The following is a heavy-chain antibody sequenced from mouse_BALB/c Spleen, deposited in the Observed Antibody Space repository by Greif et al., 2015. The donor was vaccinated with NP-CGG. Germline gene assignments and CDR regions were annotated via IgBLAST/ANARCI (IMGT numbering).Heavy chain of an antibody. Sequence: EVKLMESGAELVRPGALVKLSCKASGFNIKEYYMHWVKQRPEQGLEWMGWIDPENGNTIYDPKFQGKASITADTSSNTAYLQLISLTSEDTAVYYCARFGYDDGDYWGQGTTLTVSS. D-gene: IGHD2-2*01. J-gene: IGHJ2*01. CDR2: IDPENGNT. V-gene: IGHV14-1*02. CDR1: GFNIKEYY. CDR3: ARFGYDDGDY.